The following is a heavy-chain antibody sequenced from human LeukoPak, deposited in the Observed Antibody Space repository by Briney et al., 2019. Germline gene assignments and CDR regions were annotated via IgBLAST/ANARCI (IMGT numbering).Heavy chain of an antibody. CDR2: IIPILGIA. CDR3: AGGVGYYDSSGYYYSPIEC. CDR1: GGTFSSYT. V-gene: IGHV1-69*02. Sequence: ASVKVSCKASGGTFSSYTISWVRQAPGQGLEWMGRIIPILGIANYAQKFQGRVTITADKSTSTAYMELSSLRSEDTAVYYCAGGVGYYDSSGYYYSPIECWGQGTLVTVSS. D-gene: IGHD3-22*01. J-gene: IGHJ4*02.